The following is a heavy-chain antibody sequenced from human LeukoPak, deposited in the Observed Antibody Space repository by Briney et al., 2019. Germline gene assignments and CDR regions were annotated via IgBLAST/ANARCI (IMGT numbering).Heavy chain of an antibody. J-gene: IGHJ4*02. V-gene: IGHV6-1*01. Sequence: SQTVSLTCAISGDSVSSNSAAWNWFRRSPSIGLECLGRTYYRSKWYNDYVLSVKSRTTILPDTSKNQFSLPLTSVTPEDTAVYYCTREYTYGRIDYWGQGTLVTVSS. CDR2: TYYRSKWYN. CDR3: TREYTYGRIDY. CDR1: GDSVSSNSAA. D-gene: IGHD5-18*01.